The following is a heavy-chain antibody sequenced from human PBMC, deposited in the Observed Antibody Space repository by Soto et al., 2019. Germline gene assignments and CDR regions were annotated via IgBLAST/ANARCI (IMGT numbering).Heavy chain of an antibody. D-gene: IGHD6-6*01. V-gene: IGHV3-9*01. J-gene: IGHJ4*02. CDR2: ISWNSGFI. CDR3: VKDVSYGSSSSFDY. CDR1: GFTFEDYV. Sequence: EVQLVESGGGLIQPGRSLRLSCAASGFTFEDYVMHWVRQVPGKGLEWVAGISWNSGFIGYADSVKGRFTISRDNAKNSLFLQMNSLRPEDTALYFGVKDVSYGSSSSFDYWGQGTRVTVSS.